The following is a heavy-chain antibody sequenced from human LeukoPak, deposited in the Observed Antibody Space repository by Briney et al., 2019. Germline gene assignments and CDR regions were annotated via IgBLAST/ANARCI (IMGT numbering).Heavy chain of an antibody. V-gene: IGHV1-2*02. J-gene: IGHJ4*02. D-gene: IGHD3-10*01. CDR1: GYTFTDYN. CDR2: INPNSGGT. CDR3: SVWFGEFAH. Sequence: GASVKVSCKASGYTFTDYNIHWVRQAPGQGLEWMGWINPNSGGTKYARRFQGMVTMTRDTSISTAYMSLGNLKSDDTATYFCSVWFGEFAHWGQGTLVTVSS.